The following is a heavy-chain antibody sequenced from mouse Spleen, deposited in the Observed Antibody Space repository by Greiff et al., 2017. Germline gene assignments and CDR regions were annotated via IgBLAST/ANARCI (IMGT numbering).Heavy chain of an antibody. V-gene: IGHV14-1*01. Sequence: VQLQQPGAELVRPGASVKLSCTASGFNINDYYMHWVKQRPEQGLEWIGRIDPEDGDTDYAPKFQGKATMTADTSSNTAYLQLSSLTSEDSDVCDCTTLYYGSSLDYWGQGTTLTVSS. CDR1: GFNINDYY. CDR2: IDPEDGDT. J-gene: IGHJ2*01. D-gene: IGHD1-1*01. CDR3: TTLYYGSSLDY.